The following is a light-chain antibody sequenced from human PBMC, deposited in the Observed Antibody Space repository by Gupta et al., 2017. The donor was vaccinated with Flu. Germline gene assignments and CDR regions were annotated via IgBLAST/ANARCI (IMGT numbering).Light chain of an antibody. CDR1: TGVVPSSHF. V-gene: IGLV7-46*01. CDR2: DTA. CDR3: LLYYDGARV. J-gene: IGLJ3*02. Sequence: QAVVTQEPSLTVSPGGTVPLTCGASTGVVPSSHFPYWFQQKPGQAPRTLSYDTANKHSWTPARFSGSLLGGKAALTRSGAQAEDEDEYFGLLYYDGARVFGGGTNLAVL.